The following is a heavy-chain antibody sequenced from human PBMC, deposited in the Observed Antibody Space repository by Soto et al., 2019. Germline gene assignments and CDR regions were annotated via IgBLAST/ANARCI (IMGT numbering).Heavy chain of an antibody. CDR2: IWYDGSNK. V-gene: IGHV3-33*01. Sequence: PGGSLRLSCAASGFTFSSYGMHWVRQAPGKGLEWVAVIWYDGSNKYYADSVKGRFTISRDNSKNTLYLQMNSLRAEDTAVYYCARDGIYGDYDRDYWGQGTLVTVSS. J-gene: IGHJ4*02. CDR3: ARDGIYGDYDRDY. D-gene: IGHD4-17*01. CDR1: GFTFSSYG.